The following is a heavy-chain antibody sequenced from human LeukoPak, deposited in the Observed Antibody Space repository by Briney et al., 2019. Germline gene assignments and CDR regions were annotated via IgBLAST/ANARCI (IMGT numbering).Heavy chain of an antibody. J-gene: IGHJ5*02. CDR3: ARDFSSKNWFDT. V-gene: IGHV4-4*07. D-gene: IGHD2/OR15-2a*01. CDR1: GGSITTYS. CDR2: FYSNGNT. Sequence: SETLSLTRTVFGGSITTYSWSWIRQPAGRGLEWIGRFYSNGNTAYNPSVKSRVTMSVDMSKNQVSLKLSSVTAADTAIYYCARDFSSKNWFDTWGQGTLVTVSS.